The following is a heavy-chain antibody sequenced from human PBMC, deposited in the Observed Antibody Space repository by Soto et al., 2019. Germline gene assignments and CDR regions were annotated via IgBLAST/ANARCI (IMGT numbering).Heavy chain of an antibody. Sequence: PGGSLRLSCAASGFTFSSYAMSWVRQAPGKGLEWVSAISGSGGSTYYADSVKGRFTISRDNSKNTLYLQMNSLRAEDTAVYYCARDMRNGAAAESSGKKNYYDSSGYYYAPDYWGQGTLVTVSS. CDR2: ISGSGGST. V-gene: IGHV3-23*01. CDR1: GFTFSSYA. J-gene: IGHJ4*02. CDR3: ARDMRNGAAAESSGKKNYYDSSGYYYAPDY. D-gene: IGHD3-22*01.